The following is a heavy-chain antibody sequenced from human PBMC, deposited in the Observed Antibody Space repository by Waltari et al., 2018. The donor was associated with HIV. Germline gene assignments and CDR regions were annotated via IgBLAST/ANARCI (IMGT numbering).Heavy chain of an antibody. Sequence: QVQLVQSGAEVKKPGASVKVSCKASGYTFPSYDINWVRQATGQGLQWMGWMNPSSGNTVYALKSQGRVTMTTSTAISTAYMELIRLRSEERAMYYCVRGVTRYSSGWYGYWGQGTLVRVSS. CDR3: VRGVTRYSSGWYGY. CDR2: MNPSSGNT. J-gene: IGHJ4*02. D-gene: IGHD6-19*01. CDR1: GYTFPSYD. V-gene: IGHV1-8*02.